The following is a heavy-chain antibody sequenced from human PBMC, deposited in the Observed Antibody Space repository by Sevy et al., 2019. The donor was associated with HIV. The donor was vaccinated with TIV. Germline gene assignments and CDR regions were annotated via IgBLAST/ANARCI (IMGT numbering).Heavy chain of an antibody. J-gene: IGHJ6*02. CDR3: ARWGNWNGRGDV. Sequence: ASVKVSCRASGGTFSSYAINWVRQAPGQGLEWMGGFFALFRTSSYAGKFQGRVTIRAEESSSTAYMELSSLTSGETAGYYCARWGNWNGRGDVWGQGTTVTVSS. V-gene: IGHV1-69*13. D-gene: IGHD1-1*01. CDR2: FFALFRTS. CDR1: GGTFSSYA.